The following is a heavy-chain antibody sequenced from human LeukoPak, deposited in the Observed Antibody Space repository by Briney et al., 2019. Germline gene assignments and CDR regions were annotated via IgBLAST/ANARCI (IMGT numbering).Heavy chain of an antibody. CDR1: GYSFTSYW. D-gene: IGHD3-10*01. Sequence: GESLKISCKGSGYSFTSYWIGWVRQVPGKGLEWMGIIYPGDSDTRYSPSFQGQVTISADKSISTAYLQWSSLKASDTAMYYCATVGYGSGSYPNNWFDPWGQGTLVTVSS. CDR3: ATVGYGSGSYPNNWFDP. CDR2: IYPGDSDT. J-gene: IGHJ5*02. V-gene: IGHV5-51*01.